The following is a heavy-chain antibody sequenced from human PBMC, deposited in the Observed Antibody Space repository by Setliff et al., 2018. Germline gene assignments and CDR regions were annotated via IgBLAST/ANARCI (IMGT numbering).Heavy chain of an antibody. CDR3: ARALGGISAAGNNWLDS. J-gene: IGHJ5*01. CDR1: GGTFNSFL. Sequence: SVKVSCKNSGGTFNSFLVSWVRQAPGQGLEWMGGIIPLFGTTKYAQKFQDRITMTADESATTAYMELTSLRSEDTAVYYWARALGGISAAGNNWLDSWGQGTLVTVSS. V-gene: IGHV1-69*13. CDR2: IIPLFGTT. D-gene: IGHD6-13*01.